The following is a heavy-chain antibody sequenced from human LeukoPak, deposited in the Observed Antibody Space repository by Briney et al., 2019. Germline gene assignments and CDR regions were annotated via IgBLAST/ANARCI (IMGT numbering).Heavy chain of an antibody. Sequence: SETLSLTCTVSGGSISSSSYYWGWIRQPPGKGLEWIGSIYYSGSTYYNPSLKSRVTISVDTSKNQFSLKLSSVTAADTAVYYCARLYGEENWFDPWGQGTLVTVSS. CDR1: GGSISSSSYY. CDR2: IYYSGST. D-gene: IGHD3-10*01. CDR3: ARLYGEENWFDP. J-gene: IGHJ5*02. V-gene: IGHV4-39*07.